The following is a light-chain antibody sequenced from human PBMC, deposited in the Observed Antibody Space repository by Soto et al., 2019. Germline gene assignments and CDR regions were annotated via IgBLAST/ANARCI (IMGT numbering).Light chain of an antibody. CDR2: GAS. Sequence: ENVLTQSPGTLSLSPGERATLSCRASQTVSSYLTWYQQRPGQAPRLLIYGASKRATGIPDRFSGSGSGTDFTLTISRLEFEDLALCYCQHYGTSPITFGPGTRLEIK. CDR3: QHYGTSPIT. CDR1: QTVSSY. J-gene: IGKJ5*01. V-gene: IGKV3-20*01.